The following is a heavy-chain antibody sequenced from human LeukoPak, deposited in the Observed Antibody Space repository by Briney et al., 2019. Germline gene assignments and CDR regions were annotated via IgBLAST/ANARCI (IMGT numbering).Heavy chain of an antibody. J-gene: IGHJ3*02. CDR1: GGSITSSHW. V-gene: IGHV4-4*02. CDR3: ARKYIYAYERAFDI. Sequence: SETLSLTWAVSGGSITSSHWWSWVRQSPGKGLEWIGEVYHSGSTNYNPSLTSRVTISIDKSNNQFSLKLSSVTAADTAVYYCARKYIYAYERAFDIWGQGTMVTVSS. CDR2: VYHSGST. D-gene: IGHD5-18*01.